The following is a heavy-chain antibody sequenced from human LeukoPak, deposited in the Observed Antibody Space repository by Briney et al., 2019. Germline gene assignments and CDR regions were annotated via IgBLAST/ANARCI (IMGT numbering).Heavy chain of an antibody. CDR2: ISTSGTYI. CDR3: ARDIYADYGFDY. J-gene: IGHJ4*02. D-gene: IGHD4-17*01. CDR1: GFTFSTYS. Sequence: GGSLRLSCAASGFTFSTYSMNWVRQAPGKGLEWVSSISTSGTYIYYADSLKGRFTISRDNAKNSLYLQMNSLTGDDTAVYFCARDIYADYGFDYWGQGTLVTVSS. V-gene: IGHV3-21*01.